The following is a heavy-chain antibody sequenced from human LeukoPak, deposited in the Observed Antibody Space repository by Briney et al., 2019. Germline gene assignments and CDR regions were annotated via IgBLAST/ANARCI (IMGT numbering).Heavy chain of an antibody. V-gene: IGHV1-18*04. CDR3: ARDRSSSRGYFDY. CDR2: ITTYNGNT. J-gene: IGHJ4*02. CDR1: GYTFTGYY. Sequence: ASVKVSCKASGYTFTGYYMHWVRQAPGQGLEWMGWITTYNGNTNYAQKLQGRVTMTTDTSTSTAYMELRSLRSDDTAVYYCARDRSSSRGYFDYWGQGTLVTVSS. D-gene: IGHD6-13*01.